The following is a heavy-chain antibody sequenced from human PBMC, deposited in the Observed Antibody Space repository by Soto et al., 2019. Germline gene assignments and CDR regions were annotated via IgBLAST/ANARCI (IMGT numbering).Heavy chain of an antibody. J-gene: IGHJ5*02. CDR3: ARVIPGVEAWFDP. V-gene: IGHV4-30-2*01. D-gene: IGHD2-2*01. Sequence: SETLSLTCAVSGGPITSGGYSWSWIRQPPGKGLEWIGYIYHSGGTYYNPSLKSRVTLSIDRTKKQFSLKLKSVTAADTAVYYCARVIPGVEAWFDPWGQGTLVTVSS. CDR2: IYHSGGT. CDR1: GGPITSGGYS.